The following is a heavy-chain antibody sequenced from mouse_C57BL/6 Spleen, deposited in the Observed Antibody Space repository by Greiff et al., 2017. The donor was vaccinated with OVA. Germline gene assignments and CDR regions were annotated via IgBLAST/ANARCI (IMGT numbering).Heavy chain of an antibody. CDR3: TRGRYDYDGAY. J-gene: IGHJ3*01. CDR1: GYTFTDYE. CDR2: IDPETGGT. V-gene: IGHV1-15*01. Sequence: VKLQESGAELVRPGASVTLSCKASGYTFTDYEMHWVKQTPVHGLEWIGAIDPETGGTAYNQKFKGKAILTADKSSSTAYMELRSLTSEDSAVYYCTRGRYDYDGAYWGQGTLVTVSA. D-gene: IGHD2-4*01.